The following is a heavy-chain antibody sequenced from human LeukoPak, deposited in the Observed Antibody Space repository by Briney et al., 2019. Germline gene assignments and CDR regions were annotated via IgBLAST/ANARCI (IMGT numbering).Heavy chain of an antibody. J-gene: IGHJ4*02. Sequence: GGSLRLPCAASGFTYRSYSMNWVRQAPGKGLEGVSYISSSSIYIYYADEVKGRFTISRDNAKNSLYLQMNSLRAEDTAVYYCAKDPDCTSGVCYTFFDYWGQGTLVTVSS. CDR2: ISSSSIYI. CDR3: AKDPDCTSGVCYTFFDY. D-gene: IGHD2-8*01. CDR1: GFTYRSYS. V-gene: IGHV3-21*01.